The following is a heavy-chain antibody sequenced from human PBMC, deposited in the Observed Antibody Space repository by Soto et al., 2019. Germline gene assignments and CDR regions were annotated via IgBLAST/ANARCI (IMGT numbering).Heavy chain of an antibody. CDR1: GFSFSISH. V-gene: IGHV3-30-3*01. CDR2: ISYDGTNK. J-gene: IGHJ4*02. Sequence: LRLSCAASGFSFSISHMHWVRQAPGKGPEWVALISYDGTNKFYADSVKGRFTISSDNSKSTLYWQVDSLSPEDAAVYYCARYPKTSGRQHWALNYIDFWGQGTMVTVSS. D-gene: IGHD6-13*01. CDR3: ARYPKTSGRQHWALNYIDF.